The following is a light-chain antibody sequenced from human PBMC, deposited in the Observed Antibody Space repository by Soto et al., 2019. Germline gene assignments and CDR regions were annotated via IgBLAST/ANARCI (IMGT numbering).Light chain of an antibody. CDR2: GAS. V-gene: IGKV3-20*01. Sequence: IVFTQSHSTLSLSPGERAPLSCRASQSVSRSYLAWYQQKPGQAPRLLIYGASSRATGIPDRFSGSGSATDFTLTISRLEPEDFAVYYCQQYGTSPPLTCGGGTKVDI. CDR1: QSVSRSY. J-gene: IGKJ4*01. CDR3: QQYGTSPPLT.